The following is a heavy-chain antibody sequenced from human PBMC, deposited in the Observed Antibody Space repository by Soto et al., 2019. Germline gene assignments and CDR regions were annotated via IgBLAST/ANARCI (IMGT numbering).Heavy chain of an antibody. CDR2: IYYSGST. CDR3: ARDRGYSYGYYYYGMDV. V-gene: IGHV4-30-4*01. J-gene: IGHJ6*02. D-gene: IGHD5-18*01. CDR1: GGSISSGDYY. Sequence: SETLSLTCTVSGGSISSGDYYWSWIRQPPGKGLEWIGYIYYSGSTYYNPSLKSRVTISVDTSKNQFSLKLSSVTAADTAVYYCARDRGYSYGYYYYGMDVWGQGTTVTVTS.